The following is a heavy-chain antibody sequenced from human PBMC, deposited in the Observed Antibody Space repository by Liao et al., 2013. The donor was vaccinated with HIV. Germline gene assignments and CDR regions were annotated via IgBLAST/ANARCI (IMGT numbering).Heavy chain of an antibody. CDR3: ARVSAFWSSYSKSGGGNHFDS. CDR1: DGSLTGYY. Sequence: QVQLRQWGAGLLKPSETLSLTCTVYDGSLTGYYWSWIRQSPGKGLAWIGKVHHSGGTTYNPSLKSRATISVDTSKNQFSLTLRSVTAADTAVYYCARVSAFWSSYSKSGGGNHFDSWGQGTLVTVSS. CDR2: VHHSGGT. D-gene: IGHD3-3*01. V-gene: IGHV4-34*01. J-gene: IGHJ4*02.